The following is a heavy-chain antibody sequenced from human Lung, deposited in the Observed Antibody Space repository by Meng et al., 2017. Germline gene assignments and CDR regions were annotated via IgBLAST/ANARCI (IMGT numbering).Heavy chain of an antibody. CDR2: IKSNTDGGTA. CDR3: TWDDKAVSDY. V-gene: IGHV3-15*01. J-gene: IGHJ4*02. D-gene: IGHD1-26*01. CDR1: GFTFSNAW. Sequence: EVQLVESGVGFVKPGGSLRLSFAASGFTFSNAWMTWVRQTPGKGLEWVGRIKSNTDGGTAEYAAPVTGRFTISRDDSKSTLYLQMSGLRIDDTGVYYCTWDDKAVSDYWGQGTLVTVSS.